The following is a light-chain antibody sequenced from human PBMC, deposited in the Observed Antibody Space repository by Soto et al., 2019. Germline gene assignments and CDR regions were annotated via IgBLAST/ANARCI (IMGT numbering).Light chain of an antibody. J-gene: IGLJ2*01. CDR1: SSDVGSYNL. Sequence: QSVLTQPASASGSPGQSITISCTGTSSDVGSYNLVSWYQHHPGKAPQLMIYEVSNRPSGVSNRFSGSKSGNTASLTISGLQAEDEADYYCSSYASSSTLVVFGGGTKLTVL. CDR2: EVS. CDR3: SSYASSSTLVV. V-gene: IGLV2-14*02.